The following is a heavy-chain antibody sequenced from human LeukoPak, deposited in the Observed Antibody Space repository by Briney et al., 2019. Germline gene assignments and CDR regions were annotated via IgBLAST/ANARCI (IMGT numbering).Heavy chain of an antibody. V-gene: IGHV3-7*03. CDR3: TTAFQGGYNN. CDR2: IKQDGSEK. J-gene: IGHJ4*02. Sequence: GGSLRLSCAASGFTFSSYWMSWVRQAPGKGLEWVANIKQDGSEKYYVDSVKGRFTISRDNAKNSLYLQMNSLKTEDTAVYYCTTAFQGGYNNWGQGTLVTVSS. CDR1: GFTFSSYW. D-gene: IGHD5-24*01.